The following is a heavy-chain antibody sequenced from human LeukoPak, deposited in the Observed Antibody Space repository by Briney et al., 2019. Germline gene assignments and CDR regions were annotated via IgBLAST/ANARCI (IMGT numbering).Heavy chain of an antibody. CDR3: ARARGSSGTAVGGNIDY. J-gene: IGHJ4*02. Sequence: GGSLRLSCAASGFTFSSYAMHWVRQAPGKGLEWVAVISYDGSNKYYADSVKGRFTISRDNSKNTLYLQMNSLRAEDTAVYYCARARGSSGTAVGGNIDYWGQGTLVTVSS. CDR2: ISYDGSNK. CDR1: GFTFSSYA. V-gene: IGHV3-30-3*01. D-gene: IGHD2-15*01.